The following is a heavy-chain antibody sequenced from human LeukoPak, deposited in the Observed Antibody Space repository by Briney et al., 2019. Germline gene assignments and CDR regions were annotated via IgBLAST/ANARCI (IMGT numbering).Heavy chain of an antibody. CDR1: GYTFTSYA. Sequence: GASVKVSCKASGYTFTSYAMHWVRQAPGQGLEWMGGIIPIFGTANYAQKFQGRVTITADESTSTAYMELSSLRSEDTAVYYCARDKRSIAARHGDAFDIWGQGTMVTVSS. V-gene: IGHV1-69*13. CDR2: IIPIFGTA. CDR3: ARDKRSIAARHGDAFDI. D-gene: IGHD6-6*01. J-gene: IGHJ3*02.